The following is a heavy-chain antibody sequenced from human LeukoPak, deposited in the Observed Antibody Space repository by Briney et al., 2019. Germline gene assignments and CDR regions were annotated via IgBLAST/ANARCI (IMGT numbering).Heavy chain of an antibody. Sequence: ASVKVSCKTSGYSENFYGITWVRQVAGQGLEWMGWINPKSGGTNYAQKFPGRVTMTRDTSISTAYMELSSLRSDDTAIYYCARRVFSGWGYYFDYWGQGTLVTVSS. V-gene: IGHV1-2*02. CDR2: INPKSGGT. J-gene: IGHJ4*02. CDR1: GYSENFYG. CDR3: ARRVFSGWGYYFDY. D-gene: IGHD6-19*01.